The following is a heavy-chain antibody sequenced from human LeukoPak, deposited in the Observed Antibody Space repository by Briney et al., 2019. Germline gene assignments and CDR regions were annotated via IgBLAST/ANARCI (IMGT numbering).Heavy chain of an antibody. D-gene: IGHD5-24*01. J-gene: IGHJ6*03. V-gene: IGHV1-69*06. Sequence: SVKVSCKASGGTFSRFAISWVRQAPGQGLEWMGGIIPISGTTNYAQKFQGRVTIIADKSTSTAYMELSSLRSEDTAVYFCARGDVETATTFYYYYMDVWGSGTTVTVSS. CDR3: ARGDVETATTFYYYYMDV. CDR1: GGTFSRFA. CDR2: IIPISGTT.